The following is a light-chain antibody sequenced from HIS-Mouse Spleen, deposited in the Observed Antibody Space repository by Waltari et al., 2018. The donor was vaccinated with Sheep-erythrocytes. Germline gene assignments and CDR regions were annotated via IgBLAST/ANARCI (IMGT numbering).Light chain of an antibody. J-gene: IGLJ1*01. CDR2: DVS. V-gene: IGLV2-11*01. CDR1: SSDVGGYNY. CDR3: CSYAGSYNHV. Sequence: QSALTQPRSVSGSPGQSVTISCTGTSSDVGGYNYVSRYQQHPGKAPNLMIYDVSKRPSGFPVRFAGSKSGNTASLTISGLQAEDEADYYCCSYAGSYNHVFTTGTKVTVL.